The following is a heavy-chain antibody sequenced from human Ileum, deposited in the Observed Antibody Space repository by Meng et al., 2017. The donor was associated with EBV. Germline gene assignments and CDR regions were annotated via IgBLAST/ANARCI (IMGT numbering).Heavy chain of an antibody. CDR1: CGSISSSDYY. CDR2: LYFSGST. CDR3: ARRGYSSGWYAYDY. V-gene: IGHV4-39*01. D-gene: IGHD6-19*01. J-gene: IGHJ4*02. Sequence: VRPSQTLSLPGVGSCGSISSSDYYWGWIRQPPGKWLEWIGSLYFSGSTYSSPSLESRVTISVDTSNNQFSLKLSSVTAADTAVYYCARRGYSSGWYAYDYWGQGTLVTVSS.